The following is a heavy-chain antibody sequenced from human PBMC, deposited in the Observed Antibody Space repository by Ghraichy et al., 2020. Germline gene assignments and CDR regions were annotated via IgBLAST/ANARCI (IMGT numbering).Heavy chain of an antibody. Sequence: GGSLRLSCAASGFTFSSYGMHWVRQAPGKGLEWVAFIRYDGSNKYYADSVKGRFTISRDSSKNTLYLQMNSLRAEDTAVYYCAKDEVGGYYDSSGYFDYWGQGTLVTVSS. D-gene: IGHD3-22*01. V-gene: IGHV3-30*02. CDR1: GFTFSSYG. CDR2: IRYDGSNK. CDR3: AKDEVGGYYDSSGYFDY. J-gene: IGHJ4*02.